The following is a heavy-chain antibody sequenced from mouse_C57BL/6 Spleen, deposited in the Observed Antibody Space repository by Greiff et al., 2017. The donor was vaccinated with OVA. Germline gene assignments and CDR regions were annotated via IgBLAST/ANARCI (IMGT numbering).Heavy chain of an antibody. CDR1: GYTFTDYY. Sequence: QVQLKQSGAELVRPGASVKLSCKASGYTFTDYYINWVKQRPGQGLEWIARISPGSGNTDYNEKFKGKATLTAEQSPSAAYMRLRSLASEDSAVYVSAIRIYYGYYDAVDCWGPGTSVTVAS. D-gene: IGHD2-2*01. J-gene: IGHJ4*01. CDR2: ISPGSGNT. V-gene: IGHV1-76*01. CDR3: AIRIYYGYYDAVDC.